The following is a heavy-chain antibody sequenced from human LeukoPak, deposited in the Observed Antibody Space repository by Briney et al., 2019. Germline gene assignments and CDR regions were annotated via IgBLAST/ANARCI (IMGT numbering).Heavy chain of an antibody. Sequence: SETLSLTCTVSGGSISSYYWSWIRQPAGKGLEWIGRIHNSGNSNYNPSLKSRVTISVDTSKNQFSLKLSSVTAADTAVYYCARTHHGSGYYGCWGQGTLVTVSS. CDR1: GGSISSYY. CDR2: IHNSGNS. J-gene: IGHJ4*02. D-gene: IGHD3-22*01. CDR3: ARTHHGSGYYGC. V-gene: IGHV4-4*07.